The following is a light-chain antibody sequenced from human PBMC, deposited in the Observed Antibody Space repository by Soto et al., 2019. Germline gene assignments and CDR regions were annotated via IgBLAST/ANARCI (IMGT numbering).Light chain of an antibody. CDR2: HAS. V-gene: IGKV1-5*01. Sequence: DIQMTQSPSTLSASIGDRVTITCRASQTINNWLAWYQQKPGKAPNLLIYHASNLETGVPSRFSGSAFGTEFTLTISSLQPDDFATYYCQHDNSYPWTCGQGTKVEIK. CDR1: QTINNW. J-gene: IGKJ1*01. CDR3: QHDNSYPWT.